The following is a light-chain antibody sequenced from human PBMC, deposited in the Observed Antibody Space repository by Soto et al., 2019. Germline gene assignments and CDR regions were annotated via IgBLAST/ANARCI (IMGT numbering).Light chain of an antibody. CDR3: QQYGSSRT. V-gene: IGKV3-20*01. J-gene: IGKJ1*01. CDR1: QSVSSSY. CDR2: DAS. Sequence: EIVWTQSPGTLSLSPGERATLSCRASQSVSSSYLAWYQQKPGQAPRLLIYDASSRATGIPDRFSGSGSGTDFTLTISRLEPEDFAVYYCQQYGSSRTFGQGTKVDIK.